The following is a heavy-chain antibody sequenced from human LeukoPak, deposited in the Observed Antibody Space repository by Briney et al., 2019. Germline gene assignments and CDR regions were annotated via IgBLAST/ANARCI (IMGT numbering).Heavy chain of an antibody. V-gene: IGHV5-51*01. Sequence: GESLKISCKGSGYSFTTYWIGWVRQRPGKGLEWMGIIYPGDSDTRYSPSFEGRVTISADKSISTAYLQWSSLKTSDTAMYYCARREVSGALLYWGQGTLVTVSS. J-gene: IGHJ4*02. CDR3: ARREVSGALLY. CDR1: GYSFTTYW. D-gene: IGHD2-15*01. CDR2: IYPGDSDT.